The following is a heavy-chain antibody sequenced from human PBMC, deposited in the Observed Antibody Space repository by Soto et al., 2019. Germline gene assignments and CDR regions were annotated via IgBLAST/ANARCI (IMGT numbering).Heavy chain of an antibody. Sequence: SETLSLTCAVYGGSFSGYYRSWMRRPPGTGLEWIGEINHSVSTSXXPSLKSRXXVSVDTSKNQXSLQLXSVTAAYAAVYYCARFGGPTVTFVSWRQGTLVTVSS. CDR2: INHSVST. J-gene: IGHJ4*02. V-gene: IGHV4-34*01. CDR1: GGSFSGYY. CDR3: ARFGGPTVTFVS. D-gene: IGHD4-17*01.